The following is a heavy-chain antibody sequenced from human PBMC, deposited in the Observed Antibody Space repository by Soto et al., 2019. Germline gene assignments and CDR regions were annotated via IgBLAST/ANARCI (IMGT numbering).Heavy chain of an antibody. CDR1: GYTFSSYA. CDR3: ARDPRQDCSGETCYYS. J-gene: IGHJ4*02. CDR2: INAGYGNT. D-gene: IGHD2-15*01. Sequence: QVHLVQSGAEVRKPGASVKVSCKASGYTFSSYAMHWVRQAPGQRLEWMGWINAGYGNTKSSQKFQDRVTISRDTSASTAYMELTSLRSEDTAVYYCARDPRQDCSGETCYYSWGQGTLVTVSS. V-gene: IGHV1-3*01.